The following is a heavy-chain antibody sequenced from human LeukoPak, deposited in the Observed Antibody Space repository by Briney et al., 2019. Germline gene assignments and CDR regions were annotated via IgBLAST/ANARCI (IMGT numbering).Heavy chain of an antibody. CDR1: GGSISSYY. J-gene: IGHJ4*02. D-gene: IGHD2/OR15-2a*01. V-gene: IGHV4-59*08. Sequence: SETLSLTCTVSGGSISSYYWSWIRQPPGKGLEWIAYISDIGSINYNPSLKSRVTISLDTSKNQFSLKLSSVTAADTAVYYCAGHHPRNTVDFWGQGTLDIVSS. CDR2: ISDIGSI. CDR3: AGHHPRNTVDF.